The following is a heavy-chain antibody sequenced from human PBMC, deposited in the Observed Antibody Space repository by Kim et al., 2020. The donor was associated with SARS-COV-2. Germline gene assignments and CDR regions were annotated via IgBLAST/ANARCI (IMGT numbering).Heavy chain of an antibody. Sequence: SETLSLTCTVSGGSISTYYWSWIRQPPGKGLEWIGYIYFTGSTNYNPSLKSQVTISVDTSQNQFSLKLTSVTAADTAVYSCARGRSDHVDHHTPSHY. D-gene: IGHD2-15*01. CDR3: ARGRSDHVDHHTPSHY. CDR2: IYFTGST. V-gene: IGHV4-59*08. CDR1: GGSISTYY. J-gene: IGHJ4*01.